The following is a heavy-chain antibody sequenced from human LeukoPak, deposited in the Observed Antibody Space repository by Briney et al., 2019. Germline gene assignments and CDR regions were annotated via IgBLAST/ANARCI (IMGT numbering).Heavy chain of an antibody. D-gene: IGHD4-17*01. CDR3: ARGGGYGDRYYFDY. V-gene: IGHV4-4*07. J-gene: IGHJ4*02. CDR1: GGSISSYY. Sequence: SETLSLTCTASGGSISSYYWSWIRQPAGKGLEWIGRIYTSGSTNYNPSLKSRVTMSVDTSKNQFSLKLSSVTAADTAVYYCARGGGYGDRYYFDYWGQGTLVTVSS. CDR2: IYTSGST.